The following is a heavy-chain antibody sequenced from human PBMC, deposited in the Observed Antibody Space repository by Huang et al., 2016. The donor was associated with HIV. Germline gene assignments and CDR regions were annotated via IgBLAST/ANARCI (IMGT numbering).Heavy chain of an antibody. CDR3: ATKASAMDI. CDR2: IKQDGSEK. J-gene: IGHJ6*02. CDR1: TATFNAYW. V-gene: IGHV3-7*01. Sequence: LVESGGGVFQPGGSLRLSCAGSTATFNAYWMSWVRQRPGQGLEWVANIKQDGSEKYYMDSVEGRFNISRDNVKKLLFLEMNNLRVADTAVYYCATKASAMDIWGQGTTVIVSS. D-gene: IGHD1-7*01.